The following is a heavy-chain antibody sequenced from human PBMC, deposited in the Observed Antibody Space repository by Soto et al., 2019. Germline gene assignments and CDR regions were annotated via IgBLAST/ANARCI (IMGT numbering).Heavy chain of an antibody. CDR3: ARDNALRYCTNGVCYSGRWFDP. V-gene: IGHV4-31*03. J-gene: IGHJ5*02. CDR1: GGSISSSGYY. D-gene: IGHD2-8*01. CDR2: IYYSGST. Sequence: NPSETLSLTCTVSGGSISSSGYYWSWIRQHPGKGLEWIGYIYYSGSTYYNPSLKSRVTISVDTSKNQFSLKLSSVTAADTAVYYCARDNALRYCTNGVCYSGRWFDPWGQGTLVTVSS.